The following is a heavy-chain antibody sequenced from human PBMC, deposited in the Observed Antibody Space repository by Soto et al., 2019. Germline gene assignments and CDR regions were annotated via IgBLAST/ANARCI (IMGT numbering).Heavy chain of an antibody. CDR3: AGCIAVAGIIKLHAFDI. V-gene: IGHV4-34*01. J-gene: IGHJ3*02. Sequence: SETLSLTCAVYGGSFSGYYWSWIRQPPGKGLEWIGEINHSGSTNYNPSLKSRVTISVDTSKNQFSLKLSSVTAADTAVYYCAGCIAVAGIIKLHAFDIWGQGTMVTVSS. CDR1: GGSFSGYY. CDR2: INHSGST. D-gene: IGHD6-19*01.